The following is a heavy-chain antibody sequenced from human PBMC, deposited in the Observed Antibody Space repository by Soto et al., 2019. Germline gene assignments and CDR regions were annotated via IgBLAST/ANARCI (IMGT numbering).Heavy chain of an antibody. J-gene: IGHJ6*02. CDR3: AREAQRGGGLRWLILRSGMDV. D-gene: IGHD4-17*01. CDR1: GFTFSSYA. V-gene: IGHV3-30-3*01. CDR2: ISYDGSNK. Sequence: GGSLRLSCAASGFTFSSYAMDWVRQAPGKGLEWVAVISYDGSNKYYADSVKGRFTISRDNSKNTLYLQMNSLRAEDTAVYYSAREAQRGGGLRWLILRSGMDVWGQPPTVTVSS.